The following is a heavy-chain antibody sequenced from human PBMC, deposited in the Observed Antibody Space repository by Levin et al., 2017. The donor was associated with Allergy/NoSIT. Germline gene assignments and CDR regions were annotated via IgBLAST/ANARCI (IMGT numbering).Heavy chain of an antibody. D-gene: IGHD6-19*01. V-gene: IGHV1-2*06. CDR1: GYTFTGYY. CDR2: INPNSGGT. Sequence: GESLKISCKASGYTFTGYYMHWVRQAPGQGLEWMGRINPNSGGTNYAQKFQGRVTMTRDTSISTAYMELSRLRSDDTAVYYCARIRRGGWYDYWGQGTLVTVSS. J-gene: IGHJ4*02. CDR3: ARIRRGGWYDY.